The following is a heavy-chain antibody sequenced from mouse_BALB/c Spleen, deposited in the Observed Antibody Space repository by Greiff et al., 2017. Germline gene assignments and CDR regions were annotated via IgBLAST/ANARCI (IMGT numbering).Heavy chain of an antibody. Sequence: EVMLVESGGGLVKPGGSLKLSCAASGFTFSSYAMSWVRQSPEKRLEWVAEISSGGSYTYYPDTVTGRFTISRDNAKNTLYLEMSSLRSEDTAMYYCAREGIDAMDYWGQGTSVTVSS. V-gene: IGHV5-9-4*01. CDR3: AREGIDAMDY. CDR1: GFTFSSYA. CDR2: ISSGGSYT. J-gene: IGHJ4*01.